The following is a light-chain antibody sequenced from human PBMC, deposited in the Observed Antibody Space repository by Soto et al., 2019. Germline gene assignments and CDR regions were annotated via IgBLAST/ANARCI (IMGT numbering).Light chain of an antibody. CDR2: EVS. Sequence: QCALTQPASVSGSPGQSITISCTGTSSDVGGYNYVSWYQQHPGKAPKLMIYEVSNRPSGVSNRFSGSKSGNTASLTISGLQAEDEADYYCSSYTSSSTLDYVFGTGTKLTVL. V-gene: IGLV2-14*01. CDR3: SSYTSSSTLDYV. CDR1: SSDVGGYNY. J-gene: IGLJ1*01.